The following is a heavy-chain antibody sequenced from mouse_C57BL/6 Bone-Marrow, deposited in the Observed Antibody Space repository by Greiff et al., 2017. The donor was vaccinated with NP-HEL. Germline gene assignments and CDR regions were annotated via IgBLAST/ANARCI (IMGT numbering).Heavy chain of an antibody. CDR3: ARSENYYWYFDV. Sequence: LVESGAELARPGASVKLSCKASGYTFTSYGISWVKQRTGQGLEWIGEIYPRSGNTYYNEKFKGKATLTADKSSSTAYMELRSLTSEDSAVYFCARSENYYWYFDVWGTGTTVTVSS. V-gene: IGHV1-81*01. CDR2: IYPRSGNT. CDR1: GYTFTSYG. J-gene: IGHJ1*03.